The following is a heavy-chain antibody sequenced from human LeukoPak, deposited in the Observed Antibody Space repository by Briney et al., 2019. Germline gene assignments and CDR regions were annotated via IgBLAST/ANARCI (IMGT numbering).Heavy chain of an antibody. CDR2: IYGSGST. V-gene: IGHV4-4*07. CDR1: GGSIRSY. J-gene: IGHJ5*02. Sequence: SETLSLTCTVSGGSIRSYWSWIRQPAGKGLEWIGRIYGSGSTDYNPSLKSRVTMSIDTSKNQFSLNLISVTAADTAVYYCARDSGTGGEVKSAPWGQAPLVPVSS. D-gene: IGHD3-16*01. CDR3: ARDSGTGGEVKSAP.